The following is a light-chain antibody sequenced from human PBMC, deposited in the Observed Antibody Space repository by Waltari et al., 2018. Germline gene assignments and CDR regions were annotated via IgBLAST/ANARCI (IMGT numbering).Light chain of an antibody. J-gene: IGKJ2*01. CDR3: QQYNHGYT. CDR1: QSVSNN. Sequence: EIVMTQSPATLSVSPGERVALSCRASQSVSNNLVWYQQRPGQAPRPLIYGASTRDTGIPARFTGRGSGTEFTLTISSLQSEDFAVYYCQQYNHGYTFAQGTKLEIK. CDR2: GAS. V-gene: IGKV3-15*01.